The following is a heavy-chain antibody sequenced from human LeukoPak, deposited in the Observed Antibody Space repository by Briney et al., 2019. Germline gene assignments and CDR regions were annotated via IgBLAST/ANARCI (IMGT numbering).Heavy chain of an antibody. J-gene: IGHJ4*02. CDR3: AREIGPYGDSLDY. Sequence: PGGSLRLSCAASGFTFSSYSMNWVRQAPGKGLEWVSSISSSSSYIYYADSVKGRFTISRDNAKNSLYLQMNSLRAEDTAVYYCAREIGPYGDSLDYWGQGTLVTVSS. D-gene: IGHD4-17*01. CDR2: ISSSSSYI. CDR1: GFTFSSYS. V-gene: IGHV3-21*01.